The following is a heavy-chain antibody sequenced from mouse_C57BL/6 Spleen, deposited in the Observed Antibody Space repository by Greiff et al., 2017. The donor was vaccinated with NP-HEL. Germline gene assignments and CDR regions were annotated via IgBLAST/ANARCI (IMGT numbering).Heavy chain of an antibody. D-gene: IGHD2-14*01. CDR2: ISSGGSYT. J-gene: IGHJ2*01. V-gene: IGHV5-6*01. CDR1: GFTFSSYG. Sequence: EVHLVESGGDLVKPGGSLKLSCAASGFTFSSYGMSWVRQTPDKRLEWVATISSGGSYTYYPDSVKGRFTISRDNAKNTLYLQMSSLKSEDTAMYYCARHGERYYYFDYWGQGTTLTVSS. CDR3: ARHGERYYYFDY.